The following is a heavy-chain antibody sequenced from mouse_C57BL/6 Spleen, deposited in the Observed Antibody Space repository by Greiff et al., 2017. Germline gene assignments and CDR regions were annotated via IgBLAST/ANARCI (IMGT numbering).Heavy chain of an antibody. CDR2: ISYDGSN. Sequence: VQVVESGPGLVKPSQSLSLTCSVTGYSIPSGYYWNWIRQFPGNKLEWMGYISYDGSNNYNPSLKNRISITRDTSKNQFFLKLNSVTTEDTATYYCAREGRTGTGYFDVWGTGTTVTVSS. CDR3: AREGRTGTGYFDV. D-gene: IGHD4-1*01. CDR1: GYSIPSGYY. J-gene: IGHJ1*03. V-gene: IGHV3-6*01.